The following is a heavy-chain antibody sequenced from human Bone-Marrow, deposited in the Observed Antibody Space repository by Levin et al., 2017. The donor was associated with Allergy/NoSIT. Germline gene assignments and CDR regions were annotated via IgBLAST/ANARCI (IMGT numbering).Heavy chain of an antibody. J-gene: IGHJ6*03. V-gene: IGHV3-15*01. Sequence: SGGSLRLSCAASGNNFDNAWMSWVRQAPGKGPEWIAHIRTKTDGGTADYAAPVRGRFTISRDDSKRTVYLQMNSLKTEDTAVYYCTTNSGSWGYYYFYMDVWGKGTTVTVSS. CDR3: TTNSGSWGYYYFYMDV. D-gene: IGHD3-10*01. CDR2: IRTKTDGGTA. CDR1: GNNFDNAW.